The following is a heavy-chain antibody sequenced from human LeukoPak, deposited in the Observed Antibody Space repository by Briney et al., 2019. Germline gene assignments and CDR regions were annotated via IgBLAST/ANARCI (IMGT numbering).Heavy chain of an antibody. V-gene: IGHV3-30*02. D-gene: IGHD3-22*01. J-gene: IGHJ4*02. CDR1: GFTFSSFG. CDR3: AKKRRIATDSSDSFDS. CDR2: IRYDGSTK. Sequence: GGSLRLSCAASGFTFSSFGMHWVRQRPGKGLEWVAFIRYDGSTKYYADSVKGRFTISRDNAKNTVYLQMSSLRPEDTALYHCAKKRRIATDSSDSFDSGGQGTLVTVSS.